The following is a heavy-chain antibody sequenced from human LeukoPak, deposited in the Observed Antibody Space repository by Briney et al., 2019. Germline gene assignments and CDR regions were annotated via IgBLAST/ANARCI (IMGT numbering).Heavy chain of an antibody. D-gene: IGHD4-23*01. CDR3: AKDPYGNFLDAFDI. V-gene: IGHV3-23*01. CDR2: ISGSGVST. J-gene: IGHJ3*02. Sequence: GGSLRLSCAASGFTFSGYSMNWVRQAPGKGLEWVSTISGSGVSTYYADSVKGRFTISRDNSKNTLYLQMNSLRAEDTAVYYCAKDPYGNFLDAFDIWGQGTMVTVSS. CDR1: GFTFSGYS.